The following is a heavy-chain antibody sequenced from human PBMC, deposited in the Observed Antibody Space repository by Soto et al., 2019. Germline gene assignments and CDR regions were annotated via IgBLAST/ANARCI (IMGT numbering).Heavy chain of an antibody. CDR2: IYYSGST. J-gene: IGHJ3*02. CDR1: GGSISSYY. Sequence: SETLSLTCTVSGGSISSYYWSWIRQPSGKGLEWIGYIYYSGSTNYNPSLKSRVTISVDTSKNQFSLKLSSVTAADTAVYYCARSLYDYIWGSYRKESAFDIWGQGTMVTVSS. D-gene: IGHD3-16*02. V-gene: IGHV4-59*01. CDR3: ARSLYDYIWGSYRKESAFDI.